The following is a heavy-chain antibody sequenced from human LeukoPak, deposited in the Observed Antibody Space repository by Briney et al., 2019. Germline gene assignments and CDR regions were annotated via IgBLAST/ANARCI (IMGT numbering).Heavy chain of an antibody. V-gene: IGHV1-69*02. Sequence: GASVKVSCKVSGYTFTSYTISWVRQAPGQGLEWMGRIIPILGIANYAQKFQGRVTITADKSTSTAYMELSSLRSEDTAVYYCARAYYSGGYYYYYMDVWGKGTTVTVSS. CDR1: GYTFTSYT. J-gene: IGHJ6*03. D-gene: IGHD3-10*01. CDR2: IIPILGIA. CDR3: ARAYYSGGYYYYYMDV.